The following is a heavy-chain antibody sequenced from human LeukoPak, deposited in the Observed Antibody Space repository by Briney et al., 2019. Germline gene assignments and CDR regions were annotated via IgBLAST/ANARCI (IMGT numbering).Heavy chain of an antibody. Sequence: GGSLKLSCAASGINFNGYWMGLVRQPLGEGLEWVENIKRDGREANDVDSVRGRFTISTDSAKNSLDLKMNSLRAEDTAVYYCTRDERWGQGTLVTVSS. CDR3: TRDER. J-gene: IGHJ4*02. V-gene: IGHV3-7*01. CDR2: IKRDGREA. CDR1: GINFNGYW.